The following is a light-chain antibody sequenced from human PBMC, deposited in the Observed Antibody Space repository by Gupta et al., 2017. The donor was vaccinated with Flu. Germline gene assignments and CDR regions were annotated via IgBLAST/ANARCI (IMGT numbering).Light chain of an antibody. CDR3: QQYSAFSTFT. CDR2: KAS. CDR1: QSINSW. Sequence: STLSASVGDRVTITCRASQSINSWLAWYQQKPGKAPKLLISKASNSESGVPSRFSGSESGTEFTLTISSRQPDDFATYYCQQYSAFSTFTFGPGTKVDIK. J-gene: IGKJ3*01. V-gene: IGKV1-5*03.